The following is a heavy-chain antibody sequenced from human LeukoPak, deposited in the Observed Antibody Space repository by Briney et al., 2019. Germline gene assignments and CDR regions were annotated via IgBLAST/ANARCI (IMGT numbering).Heavy chain of an antibody. D-gene: IGHD2-15*01. CDR1: GFTFSSYA. CDR3: AKSLGYCSGGSCLPLGHFDY. V-gene: IGHV3-23*01. Sequence: GGSLRLSCAASGFTFSSYAMSWVRQAPGKGLEWVSAISGSGGSAYYADSVKGRFTISRDNSKNTLYLQMNSLRAEDTAVYYCAKSLGYCSGGSCLPLGHFDYWGQGTLVTVSS. J-gene: IGHJ4*02. CDR2: ISGSGGSA.